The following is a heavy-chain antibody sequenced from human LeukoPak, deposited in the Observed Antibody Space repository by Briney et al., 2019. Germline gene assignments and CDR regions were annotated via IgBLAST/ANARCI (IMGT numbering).Heavy chain of an antibody. V-gene: IGHV1-69*04. CDR1: GGTFSSYA. CDR2: IIPILGIA. J-gene: IGHJ3*02. CDR3: ARGLDDSSGMYAFDI. D-gene: IGHD3-22*01. Sequence: ASVKVSCKASGGTFSSYAISWVRQAPGQGLEWMGRIIPILGIANYAQKFQGRVTITVDKSTSTAYMELSSLRSEDTAVYYCARGLDDSSGMYAFDIWGQGTMVTVSS.